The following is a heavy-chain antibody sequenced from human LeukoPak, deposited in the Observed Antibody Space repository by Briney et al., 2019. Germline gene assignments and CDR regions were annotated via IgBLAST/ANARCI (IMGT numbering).Heavy chain of an antibody. Sequence: SETLSLTCTVSGGSISSSSYYWGWIRQPPGKGLEGIGSIYYSGSTYYNPSLKRRVTISVDTSKNPFSLKLSSVTAADTAVYYCARSSGYSSSGGLNWFDTWGQGTLVTVSS. D-gene: IGHD6-13*01. CDR2: IYYSGST. V-gene: IGHV4-39*01. CDR1: GGSISSSSYY. J-gene: IGHJ5*02. CDR3: ARSSGYSSSGGLNWFDT.